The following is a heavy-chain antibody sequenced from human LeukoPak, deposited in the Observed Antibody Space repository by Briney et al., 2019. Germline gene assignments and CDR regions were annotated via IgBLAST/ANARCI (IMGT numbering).Heavy chain of an antibody. CDR2: ISWNSGSI. J-gene: IGHJ5*02. D-gene: IGHD3-10*01. V-gene: IGHV3-9*01. CDR1: GFTFDDYA. Sequence: PGGSLRLSCAASGFTFDDYAMLWVRQAPGKGLEWVSGISWNSGSIGYADSVKGRFTISRDNAKNSLYLQMNSLRAEDTALYYCAKGYGSGSLAPLDPWGQGTLVTVSS. CDR3: AKGYGSGSLAPLDP.